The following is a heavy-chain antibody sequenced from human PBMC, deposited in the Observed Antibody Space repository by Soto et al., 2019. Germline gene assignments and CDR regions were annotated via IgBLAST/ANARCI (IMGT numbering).Heavy chain of an antibody. V-gene: IGHV1-3*01. J-gene: IGHJ5*02. Sequence: ASVKVSCKASGYTFTSYAMHWVRQAPGQRLEWMGWINAGNGNTKYSQKFQGRVTITRDTSASTAYMELSSLRSEDTAVYYCARVVGYYDSSGYYYLSENDWFDPWGQGTLVTVSS. CDR3: ARVVGYYDSSGYYYLSENDWFDP. CDR1: GYTFTSYA. CDR2: INAGNGNT. D-gene: IGHD3-22*01.